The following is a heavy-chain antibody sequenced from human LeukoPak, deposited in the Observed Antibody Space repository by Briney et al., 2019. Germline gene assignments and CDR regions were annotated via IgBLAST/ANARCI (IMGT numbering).Heavy chain of an antibody. D-gene: IGHD3-22*01. V-gene: IGHV4-39*07. Sequence: PSETLSLTCSVSGGSISSSTYYWGWIRQPPGEGLEWIGRIYTSGSTNYNPSLKSRVTMSVDTSKNQFSLKLSSVTAADTAVYYCARARSGYYYMGFDPWGQGTLVTVSS. J-gene: IGHJ5*02. CDR3: ARARSGYYYMGFDP. CDR1: GGSISSSTYY. CDR2: IYTSGST.